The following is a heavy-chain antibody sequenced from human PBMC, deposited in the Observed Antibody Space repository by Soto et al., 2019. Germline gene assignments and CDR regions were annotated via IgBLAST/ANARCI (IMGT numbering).Heavy chain of an antibody. CDR3: AREGNSAPYYYYGMDV. J-gene: IGHJ6*02. D-gene: IGHD4-4*01. V-gene: IGHV4-61*01. CDR2: IYYSGST. Sequence: SDSLSPPYTISGGSVCSGSSYWCWLRLPPGKGLEWIGYIYYSGSTNYNPSLKSRVTISVDTSKNQFSLKLISVTAADTAVYYCAREGNSAPYYYYGMDVWGQGTTVTVS. CDR1: GGSVCSGSSY.